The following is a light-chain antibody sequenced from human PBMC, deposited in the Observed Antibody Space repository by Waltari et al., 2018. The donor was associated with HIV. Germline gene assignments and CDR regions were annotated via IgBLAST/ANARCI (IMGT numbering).Light chain of an antibody. Sequence: SYVLTQPPSVSVAPGKTARITCGGNNLGSKSVQWSQQKPGQAPVLVIYYDSDRPSGIPERFSGPNSGNTATLPIIRFEAGDEADYYCQVWDSSSDHPVFGTGTKVTVL. CDR2: YDS. V-gene: IGLV3-21*04. J-gene: IGLJ1*01. CDR1: NLGSKS. CDR3: QVWDSSSDHPV.